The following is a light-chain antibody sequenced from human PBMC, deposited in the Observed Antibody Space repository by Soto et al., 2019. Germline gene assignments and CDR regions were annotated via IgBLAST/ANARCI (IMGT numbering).Light chain of an antibody. J-gene: IGKJ1*01. CDR1: QSVSTY. CDR2: DAS. CDR3: QQYNDNWPT. Sequence: IVLTQSPATLSLSPGERATLSCRASQSVSTYLAWYQQRPGQAPRLLIYDASNRATGFPARFSGSGSGTEFTLTISSLQSEDFAFYYCQQYNDNWPTFGQGTKVDNK. V-gene: IGKV3-11*01.